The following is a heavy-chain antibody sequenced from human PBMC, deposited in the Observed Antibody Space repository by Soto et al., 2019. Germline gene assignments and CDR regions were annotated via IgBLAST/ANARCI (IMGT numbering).Heavy chain of an antibody. V-gene: IGHV4-39*01. CDR2: IYYSERTSYHSGST. CDR1: GDSMTSSSYY. CDR3: ARHTRNQFDP. J-gene: IGHJ5*02. Sequence: QLQLQESGPGLVKPSETLSLTCTVSGDSMTSSSYYWVWIRQPPGKGLEWIGSIYYSERTSYHSGSTYYTPPHKSRVTICGDTSKSQFSLKLSSVTAADTAVYYCARHTRNQFDPWGQGTLVTVSS.